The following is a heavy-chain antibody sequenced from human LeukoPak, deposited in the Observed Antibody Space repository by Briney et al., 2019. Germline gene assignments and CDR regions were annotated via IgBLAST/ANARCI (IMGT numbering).Heavy chain of an antibody. CDR1: GFTFGSYA. CDR2: ISDSGGTT. V-gene: IGHV3-23*01. Sequence: GGSLRLSCAASGFTFGSYAMSWVRQAPGKGLEWVSTISDSGGTTYFADSVKGRFTISRDNSKNTLYLQMNSLRAEDMALYYCAKEPTPGGAFYFDSWGQGTLVTVSS. J-gene: IGHJ4*02. CDR3: AKEPTPGGAFYFDS. D-gene: IGHD3-10*01.